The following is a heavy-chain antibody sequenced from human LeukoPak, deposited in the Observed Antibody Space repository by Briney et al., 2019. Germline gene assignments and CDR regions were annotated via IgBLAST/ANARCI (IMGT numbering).Heavy chain of an antibody. CDR2: INWNGDST. D-gene: IGHD6-19*01. CDR3: ARPGYSTDWGRFDP. CDR1: GFTFGDYG. J-gene: IGHJ5*02. Sequence: GGSLRLSCAASGFTFGDYGMIWVRQGPGKGLEWVSGINWNGDSTGYADSVKGRFTISRDNAKNTLYLQMNSLRAEDTALYYCARPGYSTDWGRFDPWGQGTLVTVSS. V-gene: IGHV3-20*04.